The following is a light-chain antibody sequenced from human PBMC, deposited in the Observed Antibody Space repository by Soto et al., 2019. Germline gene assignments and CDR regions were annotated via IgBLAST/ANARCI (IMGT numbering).Light chain of an antibody. V-gene: IGKV1-39*01. J-gene: IGKJ1*01. Sequence: NIENITLRASQSISSYLNWYQQKPGKAPKVLIYAASSLQSGVPSRFSGFGSGTDFTLSISRLQPEYFATYSCQHYTSYSEAFGQGTKVDIK. CDR2: AAS. CDR1: QSISSY. CDR3: QHYTSYSEA.